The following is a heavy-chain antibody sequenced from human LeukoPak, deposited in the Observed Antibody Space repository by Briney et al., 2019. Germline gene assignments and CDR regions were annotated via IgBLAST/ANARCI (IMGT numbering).Heavy chain of an antibody. D-gene: IGHD6-13*01. V-gene: IGHV3-73*01. J-gene: IGHJ4*02. CDR3: ATVAAAGFFDY. Sequence: PGGSLRLCCAASGFTFSGSAMHWVRQASGKGLEWVGRIRSKTNSYATAYAASVKGKFTISRDDSKNTVYLQMNSLKTEDTAVYYCATVAAAGFFDYWGQGTLVTVSS. CDR2: IRSKTNSYAT. CDR1: GFTFSGSA.